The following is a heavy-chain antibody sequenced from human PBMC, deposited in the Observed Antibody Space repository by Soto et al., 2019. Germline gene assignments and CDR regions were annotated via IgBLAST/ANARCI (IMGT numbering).Heavy chain of an antibody. V-gene: IGHV3-73*01. CDR3: TSERENHGP. J-gene: IGHJ5*02. CDR2: IRSKANSYAT. CDR1: GFTFSGSA. D-gene: IGHD1-26*01. Sequence: EVQLVESGGGLVQPGGSLKLSCAASGFTFSGSAMHWVRQASGKGLEWVGRIRSKANSYATAYAASVKGRFTISRDDSKTTAYLQMNSLKTEDTAVYYCTSERENHGPWGQGTLVTVSS.